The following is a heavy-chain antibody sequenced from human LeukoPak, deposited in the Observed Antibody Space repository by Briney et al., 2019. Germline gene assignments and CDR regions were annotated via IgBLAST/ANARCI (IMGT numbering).Heavy chain of an antibody. D-gene: IGHD3-3*01. J-gene: IGHJ4*02. V-gene: IGHV4-4*07. CDR2: VHVSETT. Sequence: NSSDTLSLTCTVSGGSISGYYWHWIRQPAGKGLEWIGRVHVSETTIYNPSLKSRVRMSVDTSNNDYSLNLSSVTAADTAIYYCARGYRISEIRFFEWLLDYWGQGYLVTVSS. CDR1: GGSISGYY. CDR3: ARGYRISEIRFFEWLLDY.